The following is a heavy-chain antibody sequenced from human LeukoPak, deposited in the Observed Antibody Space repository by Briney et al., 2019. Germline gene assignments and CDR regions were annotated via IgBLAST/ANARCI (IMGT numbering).Heavy chain of an antibody. CDR2: IYHNGNS. Sequence: SETLSLTCSVFGDSFNEYYWNWVRQPPGKGLQWIGYIYHNGNSNYNPSLKGRLTISVDTAKNQFSLRLTSVTAADTAVYYCARDGGLQSHFDYWGQGALVTVSS. V-gene: IGHV4-59*01. J-gene: IGHJ4*02. CDR3: ARDGGLQSHFDY. CDR1: GDSFNEYY. D-gene: IGHD5-24*01.